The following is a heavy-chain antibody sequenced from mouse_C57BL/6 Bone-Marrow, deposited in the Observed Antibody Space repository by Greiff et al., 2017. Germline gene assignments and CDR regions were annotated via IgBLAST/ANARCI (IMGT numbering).Heavy chain of an antibody. CDR3: ARGDYYGSPWFAD. CDR2: IHPNSGST. V-gene: IGHV1-64*01. J-gene: IGHJ3*01. Sequence: QVQLQQPGAELVKPGASVKLSCKASGYTFTSYWMHWVKQRPGQGLEWIGMIHPNSGSTNYNEKFKSKATLTVDKSSSTAYMQLSSLTSEDSAVYYCARGDYYGSPWFADWGQGTLVTVSA. D-gene: IGHD1-1*01. CDR1: GYTFTSYW.